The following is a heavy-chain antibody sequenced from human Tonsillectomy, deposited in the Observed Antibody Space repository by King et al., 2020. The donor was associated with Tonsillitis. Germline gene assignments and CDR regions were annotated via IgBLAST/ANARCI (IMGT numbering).Heavy chain of an antibody. V-gene: IGHV3-15*01. CDR1: GFTFSNAW. D-gene: IGHD3-10*01. Sequence: VQLVESGGGLVKPGGSLRLSCAASGFTFSNAWMSWVRQAPGKGLEWVGRIKSKTDGGTTDYAAPVKGRFTISRDDSKNTLYLQMNSLKTEATAVYYCTTRILWFGESYFDYWGQGTLVTVSS. CDR3: TTRILWFGESYFDY. CDR2: IKSKTDGGTT. J-gene: IGHJ4*02.